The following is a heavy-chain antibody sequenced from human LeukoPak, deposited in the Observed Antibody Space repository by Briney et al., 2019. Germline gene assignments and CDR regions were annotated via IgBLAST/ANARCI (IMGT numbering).Heavy chain of an antibody. Sequence: GGSLRLSCAASGFTFSSYAMSWVRQAPVKGLEWVSAISGSGGSTYYADSVKGRFTISRDNSKNTLYLQMNSLRAEDTAVYYCAKDENSGSLFDYWGQGTLVTVSS. D-gene: IGHD1-26*01. J-gene: IGHJ4*02. CDR1: GFTFSSYA. CDR3: AKDENSGSLFDY. V-gene: IGHV3-23*01. CDR2: ISGSGGST.